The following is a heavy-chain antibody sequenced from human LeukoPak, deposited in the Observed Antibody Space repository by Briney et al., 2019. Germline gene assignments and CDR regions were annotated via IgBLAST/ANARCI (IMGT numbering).Heavy chain of an antibody. CDR3: ARDRQYYDSVGGTYRYTRNAFDI. Sequence: PGGSLRLSCAASGFTFSSYAMHWVRQAPGKGLEWVAVISYDGSNKYYVDSVKGRFTISRDNSKNTLYLQMNSLRGEDTAVYYCARDRQYYDSVGGTYRYTRNAFDIWGQGAMVIVST. J-gene: IGHJ3*02. CDR1: GFTFSSYA. D-gene: IGHD3-16*02. CDR2: ISYDGSNK. V-gene: IGHV3-30*04.